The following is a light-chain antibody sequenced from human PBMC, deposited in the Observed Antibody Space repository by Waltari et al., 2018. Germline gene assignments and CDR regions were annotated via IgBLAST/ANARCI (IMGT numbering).Light chain of an antibody. CDR1: QSVSRT. CDR2: DAS. CDR3: QHYVSLPVT. Sequence: EIVLTQSPGTLSLSPGERATLSCRASQSVSRTLAWYQPKPGQAPRLLIYDASSRATGIPDRFSGSGSGTDFSLTITRLEPEDFAVYYCQHYVSLPVTFGQGTKVEIK. J-gene: IGKJ1*01. V-gene: IGKV3-20*01.